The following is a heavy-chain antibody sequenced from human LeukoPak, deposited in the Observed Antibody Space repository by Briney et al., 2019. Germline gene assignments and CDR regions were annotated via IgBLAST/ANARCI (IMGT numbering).Heavy chain of an antibody. CDR2: ISSSGSTI. D-gene: IGHD3-16*02. CDR3: ARDELSLLEVIDY. J-gene: IGHJ4*02. V-gene: IGHV3-11*04. CDR1: GFTFSDYY. Sequence: PGGSLRLSCAASGFTFSDYYMSWIRQAPGKGLEWVSYISSSGSTIKYADSVKGRFTISRDNAKNSLYLRMSSLRAEDTAVYYCARDELSLLEVIDYWGQGTLVTVSS.